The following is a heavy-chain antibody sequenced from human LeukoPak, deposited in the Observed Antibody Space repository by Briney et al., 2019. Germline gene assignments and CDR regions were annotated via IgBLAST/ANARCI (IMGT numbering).Heavy chain of an antibody. CDR1: GYSISSGYY. CDR3: ARHGEQQLVLFDY. Sequence: PSETLSLTCAVSGYSISSGYYWGWIRQPPGKGLEWIGSIYHSGSTYCNPSLKSRVTISVDTSKNQFSLKLSSVTAADTAVYYCARHGEQQLVLFDYWGQGTLVTVSS. V-gene: IGHV4-38-2*01. D-gene: IGHD6-13*01. J-gene: IGHJ4*02. CDR2: IYHSGST.